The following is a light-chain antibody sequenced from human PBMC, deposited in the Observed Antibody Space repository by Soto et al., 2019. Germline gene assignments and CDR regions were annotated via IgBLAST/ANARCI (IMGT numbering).Light chain of an antibody. CDR1: STDVGGYNY. V-gene: IGLV2-14*01. CDR2: EVT. CDR3: GSYSSTDTPFV. J-gene: IGLJ1*01. Sequence: QSVLAQPSSVSGSPGQSITISCTVTSTDVGGYNYVSWYQHHSGKAPKLLIYEVTNRPSAISDRFSGSKSVNTASLTISGLQAEDESDYYCGSYSSTDTPFVFGTGTKVTVL.